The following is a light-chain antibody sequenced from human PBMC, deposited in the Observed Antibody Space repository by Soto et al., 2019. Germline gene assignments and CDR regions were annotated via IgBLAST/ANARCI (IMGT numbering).Light chain of an antibody. V-gene: IGLV2-14*01. Sequence: QSALTQPACVSGSPGQSITISCTGSSSDVGGYNYVSWYQQHPGTAPKLIIYNVNNRPSGVSNRVSGSKSGNTASLTISGLQAEDEADYYCSSYTTRITGVVFGGGTKLTVL. CDR3: SSYTTRITGVV. CDR2: NVN. J-gene: IGLJ2*01. CDR1: SSDVGGYNY.